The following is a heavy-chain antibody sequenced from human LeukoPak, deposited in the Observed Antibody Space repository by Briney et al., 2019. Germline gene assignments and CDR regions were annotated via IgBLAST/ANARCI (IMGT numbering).Heavy chain of an antibody. D-gene: IGHD6-19*01. CDR1: GFTFSSYA. J-gene: IGHJ5*02. Sequence: GGSLRLSCAASGFTFSSYAMHWVRQAPGKGLEWVAVISYDGSNKYYADSVKGRFTISRGNSKNTLYLQMNSLRAEDTAVYYCARAAVDYIAVAGTWNWFDPWGQGTLVTVSS. CDR2: ISYDGSNK. V-gene: IGHV3-30*01. CDR3: ARAAVDYIAVAGTWNWFDP.